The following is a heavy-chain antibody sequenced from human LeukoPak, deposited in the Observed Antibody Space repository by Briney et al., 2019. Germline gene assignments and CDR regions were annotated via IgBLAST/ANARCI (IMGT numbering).Heavy chain of an antibody. CDR2: ISSSSTI. CDR1: GFTFSSYS. Sequence: QSGGSLRLSCAASGFTFSSYSMSWVRQAPGKGLEWVSYISSSSTIYYADSVKGRFTISRDNSKNTLYLQMNSLRAEDTAVYYCAKVTPGGYYDSSGYRREDYWGQGTLVTVSS. V-gene: IGHV3-48*01. J-gene: IGHJ4*02. CDR3: AKVTPGGYYDSSGYRREDY. D-gene: IGHD3-22*01.